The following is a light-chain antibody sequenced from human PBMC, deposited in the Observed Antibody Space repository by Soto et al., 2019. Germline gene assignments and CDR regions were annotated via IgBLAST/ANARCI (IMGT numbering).Light chain of an antibody. CDR2: AAS. CDR1: QDIRNF. Sequence: DIQMTQSPTSLSASVGDRVTITCRASQDIRNFVAWYQQKPGKAPKLLIYAASTLQSGVPSRFSGSGSGTDFTLTNSSLQPEDVATYSCQKYSSVPVFGPGTKVEIK. CDR3: QKYSSVPV. V-gene: IGKV1-27*01. J-gene: IGKJ3*01.